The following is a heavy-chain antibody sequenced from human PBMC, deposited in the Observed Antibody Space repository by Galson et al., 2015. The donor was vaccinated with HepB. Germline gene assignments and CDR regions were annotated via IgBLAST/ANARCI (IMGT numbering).Heavy chain of an antibody. CDR1: GFTFSSYA. D-gene: IGHD3-3*01. CDR3: AEYYDFWSGYSPPLGY. Sequence: SLRLSCAASGFTFSSYAMHWVRQAPGKGLEWVAVISYDGSNKYYADSVKGRFTISRDNSKNTLYLQMNSLRAEDTAVYYCAEYYDFWSGYSPPLGYWGQGTLVTVSS. V-gene: IGHV3-30*04. J-gene: IGHJ4*02. CDR2: ISYDGSNK.